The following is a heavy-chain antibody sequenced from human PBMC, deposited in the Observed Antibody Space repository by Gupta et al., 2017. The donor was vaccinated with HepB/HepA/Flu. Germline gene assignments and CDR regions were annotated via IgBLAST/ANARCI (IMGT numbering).Heavy chain of an antibody. CDR3: ARYSGSYFGAY. D-gene: IGHD1-26*01. J-gene: IGHJ4*02. CDR1: GVTFSDSW. CDR2: IKPDGSVK. V-gene: IGHV3-7*01. Sequence: EVQLAESGGGLVQPGGSLRLSCAVSGVTFSDSWMSWVRQAPGKGLEWVANIKPDGSVKFYVDSVKGRFTISRDNAQDSLYLQMNSLRVEDTAVYYCARYSGSYFGAYWGQGTLVTVSS.